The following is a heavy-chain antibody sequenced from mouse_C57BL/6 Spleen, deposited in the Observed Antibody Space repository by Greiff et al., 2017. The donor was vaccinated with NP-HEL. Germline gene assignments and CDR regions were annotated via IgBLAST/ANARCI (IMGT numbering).Heavy chain of an antibody. CDR2: IYPGSGST. CDR3: ARPDYYAMDY. CDR1: GYTFTSYW. J-gene: IGHJ4*01. V-gene: IGHV1-55*01. Sequence: QVQLQQPGAELVKPGASVKLSCKASGYTFTSYWMHWVKQRPGQGLEWIGDIYPGSGSTNYNEKFKSKATLTVDTSSSTAYMQLSSLTSEDSAVYYCARPDYYAMDYWGQGTSVTVSS.